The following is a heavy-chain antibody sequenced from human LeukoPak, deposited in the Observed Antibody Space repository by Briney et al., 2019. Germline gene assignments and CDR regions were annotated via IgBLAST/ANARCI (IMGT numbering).Heavy chain of an antibody. CDR2: ISWNSGSI. CDR3: AKDIGAVAGYAFDI. J-gene: IGHJ3*02. Sequence: GGSLRLSCAASGFTFDDYAMHWVRQAPGKGLEWVSGISWNSGSIGYADSVKGRFTISRDNAKNSLYLQMNSLRAEDTALYCCAKDIGAVAGYAFDIWGQGTMVTVSS. D-gene: IGHD6-19*01. CDR1: GFTFDDYA. V-gene: IGHV3-9*01.